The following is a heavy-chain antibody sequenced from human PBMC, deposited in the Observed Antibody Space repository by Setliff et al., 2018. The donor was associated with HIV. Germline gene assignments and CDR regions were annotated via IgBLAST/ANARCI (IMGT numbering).Heavy chain of an antibody. Sequence: GASVKVSCKASGGTFSSYAISWVRQAPGQGLEWMGGIIPIFGTTNYAHKFQGRVTITADKSTSTAYMELNSLRSEDTAVYYCARSSYYDVNSPFDYWGQGTRVTVSS. CDR1: GGTFSSYA. D-gene: IGHD3-16*01. V-gene: IGHV1-69*06. J-gene: IGHJ4*02. CDR3: ARSSYYDVNSPFDY. CDR2: IIPIFGTT.